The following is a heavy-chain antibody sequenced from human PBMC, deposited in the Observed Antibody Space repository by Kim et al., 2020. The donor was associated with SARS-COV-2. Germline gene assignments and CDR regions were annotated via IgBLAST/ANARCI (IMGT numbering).Heavy chain of an antibody. CDR3: ARGLVATIHDNWFDP. CDR1: GFTFSSYA. D-gene: IGHD5-12*01. Sequence: GGSLRLSCAASGFTFSSYAMHWVRQAPGKGLEWVAVISYDGRNKYYEEPVKGRFTISRDNFKNTLYLQMNSLRAEDTAVHYCARGLVATIHDNWFDPWGQGTLLAVSS. J-gene: IGHJ5*02. CDR2: ISYDGRNK. V-gene: IGHV3-30*04.